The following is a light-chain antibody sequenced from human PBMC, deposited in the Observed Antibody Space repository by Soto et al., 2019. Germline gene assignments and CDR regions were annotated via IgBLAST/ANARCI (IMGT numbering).Light chain of an antibody. Sequence: DIPMTQSPSSLSASVGDRVTITCRASQSISSYLNWYQQKPGKAPKLLIYAASSLQSGVPSRFSGSGSGTDFTLTISSLQPEDFATYDCQQSYSTPPLTFGGGTKVEIK. CDR1: QSISSY. V-gene: IGKV1-39*01. J-gene: IGKJ4*01. CDR2: AAS. CDR3: QQSYSTPPLT.